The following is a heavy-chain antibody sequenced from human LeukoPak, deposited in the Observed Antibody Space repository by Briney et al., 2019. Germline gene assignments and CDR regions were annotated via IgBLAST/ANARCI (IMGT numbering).Heavy chain of an antibody. CDR3: AKSWTSKYCSGGSCYHSPFDH. J-gene: IGHJ4*02. Sequence: GGSLRLSCAASGFTFSSYGMHWVRQVPGKGLEWVAVISYDGSNKYYADSVKGRFTISRDNSKNTLYLQMNSLRAEDTAVYYCAKSWTSKYCSGGSCYHSPFDHWGQGTLVTVSS. CDR2: ISYDGSNK. D-gene: IGHD2-15*01. CDR1: GFTFSSYG. V-gene: IGHV3-30*18.